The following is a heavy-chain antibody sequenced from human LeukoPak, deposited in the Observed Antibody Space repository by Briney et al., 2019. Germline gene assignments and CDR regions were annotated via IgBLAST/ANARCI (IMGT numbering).Heavy chain of an antibody. CDR2: ISHTGAST. Sequence: GGSLRLSCAASEFTFAAYTMSWARQAPGKGPEWVSSISHTGASTYYGDSVKGRFTISRDNSKNTLYLQMNSLRVEDTAVYYCAKGGGTWAFDIWGQGTMVTVSS. V-gene: IGHV3-23*01. D-gene: IGHD1-1*01. J-gene: IGHJ3*02. CDR3: AKGGGTWAFDI. CDR1: EFTFAAYT.